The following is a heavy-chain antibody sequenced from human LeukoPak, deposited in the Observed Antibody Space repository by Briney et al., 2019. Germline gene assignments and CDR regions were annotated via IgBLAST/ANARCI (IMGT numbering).Heavy chain of an antibody. CDR1: GDSISNDDYY. CDR3: ARGHVRGSYYGGFGY. V-gene: IGHV4-34*01. J-gene: IGHJ4*02. D-gene: IGHD1-26*01. CDR2: INHSGST. Sequence: PSETLSLTCTVSGDSISNDDYYWSWIRQLPGKGLEWIGEINHSGSTNYNPSLKSQVTISVDTSKNQFSLKLSSVTAADTAVYYCARGHVRGSYYGGFGYWGQGTLVTVSS.